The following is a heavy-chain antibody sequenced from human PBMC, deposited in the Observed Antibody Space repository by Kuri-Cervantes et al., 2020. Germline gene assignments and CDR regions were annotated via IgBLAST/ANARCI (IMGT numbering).Heavy chain of an antibody. D-gene: IGHD2-2*01. CDR1: GASISDFW. Sequence: SETLSLTCAVSGASISDFWWSWIRQSDEKGLEWIGRVYTSGVTTYNPSLKSRVTISADTSKNQFSLKLSSVTAADTAVYYCARTGYCSSTSCYVRAYYYYYMDVWGKGTTVTVSS. V-gene: IGHV4-4*07. CDR2: VYTSGVT. J-gene: IGHJ6*03. CDR3: ARTGYCSSTSCYVRAYYYYYMDV.